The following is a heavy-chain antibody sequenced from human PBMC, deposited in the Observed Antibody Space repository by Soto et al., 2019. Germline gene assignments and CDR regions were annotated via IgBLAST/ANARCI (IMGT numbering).Heavy chain of an antibody. V-gene: IGHV3-30*18. CDR3: AKPYSSGWYEYFQH. CDR2: ISYDGSNK. D-gene: IGHD6-19*01. Sequence: GGSLRLSCAASGFTFSNYGMHWVRQTPGKGLEWVAVISYDGSNKYYADSVKGRFTISRDNSKKTLYLQMNSLRAEDTAVYYCAKPYSSGWYEYFQHWGQGTLVTVSS. CDR1: GFTFSNYG. J-gene: IGHJ1*01.